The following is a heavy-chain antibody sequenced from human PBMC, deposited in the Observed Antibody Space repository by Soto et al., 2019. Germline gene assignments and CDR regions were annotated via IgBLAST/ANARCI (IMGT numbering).Heavy chain of an antibody. J-gene: IGHJ4*02. CDR2: IWYDGSNK. Sequence: QVQLVESGGGVVQPGRSLRLSCAASGVTFSSYGMHWVRQAPGKGLVWVAVIWYDGSNKYYADSVKGRFTISRDNSKNTLYLHMNSVRAEDTAVYYCARDTVSCSSNSCYYYDILTGPDYWGQGTLDTVSS. V-gene: IGHV3-33*01. D-gene: IGHD3-9*01. CDR3: ARDTVSCSSNSCYYYDILTGPDY. CDR1: GVTFSSYG.